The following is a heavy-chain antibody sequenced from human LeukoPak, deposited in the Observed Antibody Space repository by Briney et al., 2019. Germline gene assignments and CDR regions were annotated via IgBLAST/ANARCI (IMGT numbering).Heavy chain of an antibody. CDR1: GFTFSNYW. Sequence: GGSLRLSCAASGFTFSNYWMHWVRQAPGKGLVWVSRINPDGGRISYAAPVKGRFTISRDDSKNTLYLQMNSLKTEDTAVYYCTDRLLSSAWGQGTLVTVSS. CDR2: INPDGGRI. CDR3: TDRLLSSA. D-gene: IGHD3-9*01. V-gene: IGHV3-15*06. J-gene: IGHJ4*02.